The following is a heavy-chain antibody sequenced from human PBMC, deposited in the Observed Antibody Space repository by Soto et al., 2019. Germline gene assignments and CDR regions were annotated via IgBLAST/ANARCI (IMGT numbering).Heavy chain of an antibody. J-gene: IGHJ5*02. CDR1: GGSVSSGSYY. CDR2: IYYSGST. Sequence: SETLSLTCTVSGGSVSSGSYYWSWIRQPPGKGLEWIGYIYYSGSTNYNPSLKSRVTMSVDTSKNQFSLKLSSVTAADTAVYYCARGYCSSTSCYNWFDPWGQGTLVTVSS. CDR3: ARGYCSSTSCYNWFDP. D-gene: IGHD2-2*01. V-gene: IGHV4-61*01.